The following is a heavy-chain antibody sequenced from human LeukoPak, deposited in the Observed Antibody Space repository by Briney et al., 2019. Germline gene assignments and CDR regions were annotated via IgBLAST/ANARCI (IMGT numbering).Heavy chain of an antibody. Sequence: PGGSLRLSCAASAVTFSTYAMSWVRQAPGKGLEWVSTVTNSGGHTYYADSVKGRFTISRDNSKNTLYLQMNSLRDEDTAVYYCAKDITSGDGYIDFVYWGQGALVTVSS. CDR1: AVTFSTYA. D-gene: IGHD5-24*01. J-gene: IGHJ4*02. V-gene: IGHV3-23*01. CDR2: VTNSGGHT. CDR3: AKDITSGDGYIDFVY.